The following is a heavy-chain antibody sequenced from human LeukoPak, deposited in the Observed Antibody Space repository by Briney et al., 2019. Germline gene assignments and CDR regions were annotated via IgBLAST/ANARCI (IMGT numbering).Heavy chain of an antibody. J-gene: IGHJ4*02. V-gene: IGHV4-34*01. CDR2: INHSGST. Sequence: SEALSLTCAVYGGSFSGYYWSWIRQPPGKGLEWIGEINHSGSTNYNPSLKSRVTISVDTSKNQFSLKLSSVTAADTAVYYCARDMGYWGQGTLVTVSS. CDR3: ARDMGY. D-gene: IGHD3-10*01. CDR1: GGSFSGYY.